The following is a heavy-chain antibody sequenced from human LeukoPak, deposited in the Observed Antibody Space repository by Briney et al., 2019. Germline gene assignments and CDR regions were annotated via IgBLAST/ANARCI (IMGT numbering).Heavy chain of an antibody. CDR1: GFTFNNAW. J-gene: IGHJ4*02. CDR3: ARDPRQSHLVYTTGDY. Sequence: PGGSLRLSCAASGFTFNNAWMSWVRQAPGKGLEWVANMKPDGSEKYYVDSVKGRFTISRDSSMNSLYLQMNSLRAEDTAVYYCARDPRQSHLVYTTGDYWGQGTLVTVSS. V-gene: IGHV3-7*01. D-gene: IGHD2-2*02. CDR2: MKPDGSEK.